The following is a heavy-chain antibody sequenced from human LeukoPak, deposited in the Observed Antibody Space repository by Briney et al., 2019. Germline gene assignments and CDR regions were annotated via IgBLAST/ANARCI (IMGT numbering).Heavy chain of an antibody. D-gene: IGHD3-22*01. CDR3: ARYYYDSSGYSS. Sequence: SVKVSCKASGGTFSSYAISWVRQAPGQGLEWVGRIIPILGIANYAQKFQGRVTITADKSTSTAYMELSSLRSEDTAVYYCARYYYDSSGYSSWGQGTLVTVSS. J-gene: IGHJ4*02. CDR2: IIPILGIA. CDR1: GGTFSSYA. V-gene: IGHV1-69*04.